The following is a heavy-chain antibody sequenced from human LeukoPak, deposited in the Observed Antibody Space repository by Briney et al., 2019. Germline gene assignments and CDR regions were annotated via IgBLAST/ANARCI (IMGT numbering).Heavy chain of an antibody. J-gene: IGHJ6*03. D-gene: IGHD1-26*01. CDR2: INPNSGGT. CDR1: GYTFTGYY. CDR3: ARDGLRGSYQGFMDV. V-gene: IGHV1-2*02. Sequence: ASVKVSCKASGYTFTGYYMHWVRQAPGQGLEWMGWINPNSGGTNYAQKFQGRVTMTRDTSISTAYMELSRLRSDDTAVYYCARDGLRGSYQGFMDVWGKGTTVTVSS.